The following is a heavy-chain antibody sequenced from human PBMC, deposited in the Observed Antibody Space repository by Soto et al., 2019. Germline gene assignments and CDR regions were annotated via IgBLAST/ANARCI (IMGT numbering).Heavy chain of an antibody. D-gene: IGHD2-2*01. CDR3: ARDFGARLVPAADWPTYYYYGMDV. CDR2: IPYDGSNK. CDR1: GFTFSSYA. J-gene: IGHJ6*02. V-gene: IGHV3-30-3*01. Sequence: GGSLSLSCAASGFTFSSYAMHWVRQAPGKGLGWVVVIPYDGSNKYYADSVKGRFTISRDNSKNTLYLQMNSLRVEDTAVYYCARDFGARLVPAADWPTYYYYGMDVWGQGTTVTVSS.